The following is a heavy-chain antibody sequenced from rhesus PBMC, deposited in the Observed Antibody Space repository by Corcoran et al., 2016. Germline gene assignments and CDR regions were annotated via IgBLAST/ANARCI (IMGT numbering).Heavy chain of an antibody. CDR2: IYGSGGGT. D-gene: IGHD4-23*01. V-gene: IGHV4-106*01. J-gene: IGHJ2*01. Sequence: QVQLQESGPGLVKPSETLSLTCAVSGGSISDDYYWSWIRQPPGKGLECIGYIYGSGGGTNYNPSLMKRVTISIDTSKNQFSLKLTSVTAADTAVYYCARDTVTTLLYWYFDLWGPGTPITISS. CDR3: ARDTVTTLLYWYFDL. CDR1: GGSISDDYY.